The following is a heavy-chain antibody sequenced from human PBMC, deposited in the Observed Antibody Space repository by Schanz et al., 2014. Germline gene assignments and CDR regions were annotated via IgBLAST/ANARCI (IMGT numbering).Heavy chain of an antibody. J-gene: IGHJ4*02. CDR3: AREDLTVVPAAIYYYFDY. CDR2: VGDTGTTK. Sequence: QVQLVESGGGVVQPGRSLKLSCAASGFPFSSHGMHWVRQAPAKGLEWVAVVGDTGTTKFYADSVKGRFTISRDNSKNTLHLQMNSLRAEDTAFYYCAREDLTVVPAAIYYYFDYWGQGTLVTVSS. CDR1: GFPFSSHG. V-gene: IGHV3-33*08. D-gene: IGHD2-2*01.